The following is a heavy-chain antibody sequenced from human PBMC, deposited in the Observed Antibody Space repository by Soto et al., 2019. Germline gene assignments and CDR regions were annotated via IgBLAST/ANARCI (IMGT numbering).Heavy chain of an antibody. CDR3: ARDLMVRGVNDY. D-gene: IGHD3-10*01. J-gene: IGHJ4*02. CDR2: IWYDGSNK. V-gene: IGHV3-33*01. Sequence: ESGGGVVQPGRSLRLSCAASGFTFSSYGMHWVRQAPGKGLEWVAVIWYDGSNKYYADSVKGRFTISRDNSKNTLYLQMNSLRAEDTAVYYYARDLMVRGVNDYWGQGTLVTVSS. CDR1: GFTFSSYG.